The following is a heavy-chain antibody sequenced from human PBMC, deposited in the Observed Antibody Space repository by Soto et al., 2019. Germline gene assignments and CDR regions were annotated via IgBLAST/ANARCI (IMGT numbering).Heavy chain of an antibody. D-gene: IGHD3-22*01. CDR3: ARDTLYDSSGYYYVGYNWFDP. CDR1: GYTFTSYP. J-gene: IGHJ5*02. CDR2: INAGNGNT. V-gene: IGHV1-3*01. Sequence: ASVKVSCKASGYTFTSYPMHWVRQAPGQRLEWMGWINAGNGNTKYSQKFQGRVTITRDTSASTAYMELGSLRSEDTAVYYCARDTLYDSSGYYYVGYNWFDPWGQGTLVTVSS.